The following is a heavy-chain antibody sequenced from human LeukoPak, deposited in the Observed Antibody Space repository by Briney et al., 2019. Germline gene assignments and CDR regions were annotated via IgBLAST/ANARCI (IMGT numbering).Heavy chain of an antibody. D-gene: IGHD1-26*01. CDR1: GGSFSGYY. Sequence: SETLSLTCAVYGGSFSGYYWSWIRQPPGKGLEWIGEINHSGSTNYNPSLKSRVTISVDTSKNQFSLKLSSVTAADTAVYYCASYSGSYLYYYYYMDVWGKGTTVTVSS. CDR3: ASYSGSYLYYYYYMDV. V-gene: IGHV4-34*01. CDR2: INHSGST. J-gene: IGHJ6*03.